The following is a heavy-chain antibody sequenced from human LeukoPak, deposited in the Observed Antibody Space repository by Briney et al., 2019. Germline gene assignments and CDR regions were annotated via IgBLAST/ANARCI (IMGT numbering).Heavy chain of an antibody. Sequence: GGSLRLSCAGSGIRFSDYSMSWVRQAPGKGLEWVSTIYYGDGYTYYADSVKGRFTISRDTSKNMLFLQIDSLRAEDTAVYYCTNSCGGDCELFEYWGQGTLVTVSS. D-gene: IGHD2-21*02. CDR1: GIRFSDYS. CDR2: IYYGDGYT. J-gene: IGHJ4*02. CDR3: TNSCGGDCELFEY. V-gene: IGHV3-23*01.